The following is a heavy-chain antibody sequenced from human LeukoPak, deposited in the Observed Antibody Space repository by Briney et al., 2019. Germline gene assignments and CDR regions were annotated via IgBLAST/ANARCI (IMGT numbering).Heavy chain of an antibody. J-gene: IGHJ3*02. CDR3: ARAEVPAAIKSGAFDI. V-gene: IGHV3-33*08. D-gene: IGHD2-2*01. Sequence: GGSLRLSCAASGLTFSSYSMNWVRQAPGRGLEWVAVIWYDGSNKYYADSVKGRFTISRDNSKNTLYLQMNSLRAEDTAVYYCARAEVPAAIKSGAFDIWGQGTMVTVSS. CDR1: GLTFSSYS. CDR2: IWYDGSNK.